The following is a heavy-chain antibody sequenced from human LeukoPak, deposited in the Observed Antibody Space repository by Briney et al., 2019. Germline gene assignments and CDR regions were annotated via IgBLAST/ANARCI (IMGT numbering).Heavy chain of an antibody. D-gene: IGHD3-22*01. CDR3: ARGSSYYDSSGYSS. Sequence: SETLSLTCTVSGGSISSYYWSWIRQPPGKGLEWIGYIYYSGSTNYNPSLKSRVTISVDTSKNQFSLKLSSVTAADTAVYYCARGSSYYDSSGYSSWGQGTLVTVSS. CDR1: GGSISSYY. J-gene: IGHJ4*02. CDR2: IYYSGST. V-gene: IGHV4-59*01.